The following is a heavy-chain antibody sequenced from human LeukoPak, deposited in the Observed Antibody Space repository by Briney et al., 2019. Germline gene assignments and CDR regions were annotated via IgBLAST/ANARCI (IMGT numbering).Heavy chain of an antibody. CDR3: AKYGPQDSGSSHFDY. J-gene: IGHJ4*02. CDR2: IRDSGSST. V-gene: IGHV3-23*01. D-gene: IGHD1-26*01. Sequence: GGALRLSCAASGFTFSSYATSWVRQAPGKGLEWVSAIRDSGSSTHYADSVKGRFTTSRDNSKNTLFLQMNSLRAEDTAIYYCAKYGPQDSGSSHFDYWGQGALVTVSS. CDR1: GFTFSSYA.